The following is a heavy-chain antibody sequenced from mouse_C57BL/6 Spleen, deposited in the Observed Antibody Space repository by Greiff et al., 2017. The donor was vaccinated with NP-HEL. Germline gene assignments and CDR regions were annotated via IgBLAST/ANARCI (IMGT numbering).Heavy chain of an antibody. Sequence: EVKVEESGPGLVKPSQSLSLTCSVTGYSITSGYYWNWIRQFPGNKLEWMGYISYDGSNNYNPSLKNRISITRDTSKNQFFLKLNSVTTEDTATYYCAGGYYFDYWGQGTTLTVSS. CDR3: AGGYYFDY. J-gene: IGHJ2*01. V-gene: IGHV3-6*01. CDR1: GYSITSGYY. CDR2: ISYDGSN.